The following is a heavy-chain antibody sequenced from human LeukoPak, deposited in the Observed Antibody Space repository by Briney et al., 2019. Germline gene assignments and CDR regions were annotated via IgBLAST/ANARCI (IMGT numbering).Heavy chain of an antibody. V-gene: IGHV4-61*02. CDR3: ARESGSRPWNWFDP. CDR2: IYSSGST. D-gene: IGHD1-26*01. J-gene: IGHJ5*02. CDR1: GGSISSGSYY. Sequence: SQTLSLTCTVSGGSISSGSYYWSWIRQPAGKGLEWIGRIYSSGSTNYNPSLKSRVTISVDTSKNQFSLKLSSVTAADTAVYYCARESGSRPWNWFDPWGQGTLVTVSS.